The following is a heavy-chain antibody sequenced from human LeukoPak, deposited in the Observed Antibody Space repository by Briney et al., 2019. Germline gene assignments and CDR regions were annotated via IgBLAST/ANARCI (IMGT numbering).Heavy chain of an antibody. CDR3: ARIYYRRSDYHYYYMDV. CDR2: IIPIFGTA. D-gene: IGHD3-10*01. Sequence: SVKVSCKASGGTFSSYAISWVRQAPGQGLEWMGRIIPIFGTANYAQKFQGRVTITTDESTSTAYMELSSLRSEDTAVYYCARIYYRRSDYHYYYMDVWAKGPRSPSP. V-gene: IGHV1-69*05. CDR1: GGTFSSYA. J-gene: IGHJ6*03.